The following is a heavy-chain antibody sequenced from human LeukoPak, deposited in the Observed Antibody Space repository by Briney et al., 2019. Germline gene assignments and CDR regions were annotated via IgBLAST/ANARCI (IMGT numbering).Heavy chain of an antibody. CDR3: ARDNEWLASGSWYFDY. V-gene: IGHV3-33*01. CDR1: GFTFSSYG. CDR2: IWYDGSNK. Sequence: GGSLRLSCAASGFTFSSYGMHWVRQAPGKGLEWVAVIWYDGSNKYYADSVKGRFTISRDNSKNTLYLQMNSLKAEDTAVYYCARDNEWLASGSWYFDYWGQGTLVTVSS. J-gene: IGHJ4*02. D-gene: IGHD6-13*01.